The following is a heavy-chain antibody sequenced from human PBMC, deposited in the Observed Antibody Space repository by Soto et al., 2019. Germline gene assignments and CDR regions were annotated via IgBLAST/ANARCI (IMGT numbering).Heavy chain of an antibody. V-gene: IGHV3-53*01. CDR1: GFKVGSSY. CDR2: IVSGGST. J-gene: IGHJ4*02. D-gene: IGHD1-26*01. Sequence: EVKVIESGGDLIEPGGSLRLSCAASGFKVGSSYVTWVRQAPGEGLEWVSVIVSGGSTHYADSVTGRFTVSRDVSNNTVDLHMSSLRAEDTAVYCCATDSRNVGIGYFDSWGLGTLVTVSS. CDR3: ATDSRNVGIGYFDS.